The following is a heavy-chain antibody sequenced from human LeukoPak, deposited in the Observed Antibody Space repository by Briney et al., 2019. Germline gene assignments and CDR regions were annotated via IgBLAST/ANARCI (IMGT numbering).Heavy chain of an antibody. D-gene: IGHD2-21*02. CDR1: GYTFTSYG. Sequence: GASVKVSCKASGYTFTSYGISWVRQAPGQGLEWMGWISAYNGNTNYAQKLQGRVTMTTDTSTSTAYMELRSLRSDDTAVYYSAASPKLAYCGGDCYSPLDWGQGTLVTVSS. CDR3: AASPKLAYCGGDCYSPLD. CDR2: ISAYNGNT. V-gene: IGHV1-18*01. J-gene: IGHJ4*02.